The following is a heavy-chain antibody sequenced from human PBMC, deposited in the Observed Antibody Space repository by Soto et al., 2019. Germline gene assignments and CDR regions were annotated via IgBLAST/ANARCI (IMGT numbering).Heavy chain of an antibody. CDR1: GFTFNNYV. J-gene: IGHJ3*01. V-gene: IGHV3-30*18. CDR3: VKDCGRRASCPGAFEV. CDR2: VSFDGSYK. Sequence: PGGSLRLSCIASGFTFNNYVMHWVRQAPGKGLEWVAGVSFDGSYKNYADSVKGRFTISRDNAEHTLYLHMSSLRVDDTSFYYCVKDCGRRASCPGAFEVWGQGTMVTVSS.